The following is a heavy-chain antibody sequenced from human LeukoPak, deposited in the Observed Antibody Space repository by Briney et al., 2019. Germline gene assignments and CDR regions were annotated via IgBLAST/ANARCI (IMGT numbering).Heavy chain of an antibody. D-gene: IGHD6-25*01. J-gene: IGHJ4*02. Sequence: GESLKISCKGSGYTFTSYWIAWVRQMPGKGLEWMGIIYPDDSDTRYSPSFQGQVTISADKSITTAYLQWSSLKASDTAMYYCARGGAAASFDYWGQGTWSPSPQ. CDR3: ARGGAAASFDY. CDR2: IYPDDSDT. CDR1: GYTFTSYW. V-gene: IGHV5-51*01.